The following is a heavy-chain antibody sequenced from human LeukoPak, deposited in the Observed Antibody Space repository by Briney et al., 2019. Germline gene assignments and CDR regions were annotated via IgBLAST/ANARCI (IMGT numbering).Heavy chain of an antibody. D-gene: IGHD2-15*01. CDR1: GGSISSYY. Sequence: PSETLSLTCTVSGGSISSYYWSWIRQPPGKGLEWIGYIYYSGSTKYNPSLKSRVTISVDTSKNQFSLKLSSVTAADTAVYYCASLFDCSGGSCPDYWGQGTLVTVSS. J-gene: IGHJ4*02. V-gene: IGHV4-59*01. CDR2: IYYSGST. CDR3: ASLFDCSGGSCPDY.